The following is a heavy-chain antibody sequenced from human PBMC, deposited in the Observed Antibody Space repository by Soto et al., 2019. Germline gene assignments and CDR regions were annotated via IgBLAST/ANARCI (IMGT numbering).Heavy chain of an antibody. CDR2: IYYSGST. V-gene: IGHV4-39*07. J-gene: IGHJ4*02. Sequence: SETLSLTCTVSGASIGSSGYSWGWIRQPPGKGLEWIGNIYYSGSTYYNPSLKSRVTISVDTSKNQFSLKLNNLKTEDTAVYYCAAFLSGHPFWGPGTLVTVSS. CDR1: GASIGSSGYS. D-gene: IGHD3-3*02. CDR3: AAFLSGHPF.